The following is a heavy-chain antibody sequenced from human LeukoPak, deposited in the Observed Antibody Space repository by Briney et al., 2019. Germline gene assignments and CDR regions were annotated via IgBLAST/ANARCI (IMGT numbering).Heavy chain of an antibody. V-gene: IGHV3-30*19. J-gene: IGHJ4*01. CDR3: ESNYHSTSRIIYLFDS. CDR1: GFTFSIYG. CDR2: ISYGGGSE. D-gene: IGHD5-24*01. Sequence: GRSLRLSCAASGFTFSIYGMHWVRQAPGKGLEWVAVISYGGGSEHYLDSVKGRFTISRDNSKNTVYLQMNSPRSEDTAIYYCESNYHSTSRIIYLFDSWGQGAPVTVSS.